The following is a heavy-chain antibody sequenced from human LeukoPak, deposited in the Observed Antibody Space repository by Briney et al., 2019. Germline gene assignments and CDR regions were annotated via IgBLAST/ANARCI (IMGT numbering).Heavy chain of an antibody. CDR2: ISGSGGST. J-gene: IGHJ4*02. D-gene: IGHD4-17*01. Sequence: GGSLRLSCAASGFTFSSYAMSWVCQAPGKGLEWVSAISGSGGSTYYADSVKGRFTISRDNSKNTLYLQMNSLRAEDTAVYYCAKDSIYDYGDYEFDYWGQGTLVTVSS. V-gene: IGHV3-23*01. CDR3: AKDSIYDYGDYEFDY. CDR1: GFTFSSYA.